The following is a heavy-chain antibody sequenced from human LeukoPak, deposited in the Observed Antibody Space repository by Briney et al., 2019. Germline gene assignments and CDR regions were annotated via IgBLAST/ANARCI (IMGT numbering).Heavy chain of an antibody. Sequence: SETLSLTCAVYGGSFSGYYWSWIRQPPGKGLEWIGNIYYTGSTSYNPSLKSRVTISVDLSKNYFSLKLSSVTAADTAVYYCARHVVNWGQGTLVTVSS. D-gene: IGHD2-21*01. J-gene: IGHJ4*02. V-gene: IGHV4-34*01. CDR3: ARHVVN. CDR2: IYYTGST. CDR1: GGSFSGYY.